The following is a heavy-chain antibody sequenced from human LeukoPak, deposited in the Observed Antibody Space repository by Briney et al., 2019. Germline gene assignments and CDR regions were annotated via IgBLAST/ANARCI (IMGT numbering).Heavy chain of an antibody. J-gene: IGHJ3*02. CDR2: IGSSSSTI. D-gene: IGHD2-2*01. Sequence: PGGSLRLSCAASGFTFSSYSMNWVRQAPGKGLEWVSYIGSSSSTIYYADSVKGRFTISRDNAKNSLYLQMNSLRAEDTAVYYCARDRVRGCSSTSCHDAFDIWGQGTMVTVSS. CDR1: GFTFSSYS. V-gene: IGHV3-48*01. CDR3: ARDRVRGCSSTSCHDAFDI.